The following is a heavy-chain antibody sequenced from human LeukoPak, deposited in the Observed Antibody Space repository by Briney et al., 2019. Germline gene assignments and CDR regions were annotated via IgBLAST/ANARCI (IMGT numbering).Heavy chain of an antibody. Sequence: GRSLRLSCAASGFTFSSYGMHWVRQAPGKGLEWVAVISYDGSNKYYADSVKGRFTISRDNAKNSLYLQMNSLRAEDTAVYYCASDYSILTGYYDWGQGTLVTVSS. CDR2: ISYDGSNK. J-gene: IGHJ4*02. CDR3: ASDYSILTGYYD. D-gene: IGHD3-9*01. CDR1: GFTFSSYG. V-gene: IGHV3-30*03.